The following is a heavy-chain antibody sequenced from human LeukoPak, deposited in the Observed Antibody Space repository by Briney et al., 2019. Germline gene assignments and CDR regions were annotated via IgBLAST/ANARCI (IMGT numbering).Heavy chain of an antibody. CDR2: IYYSGST. D-gene: IGHD3-3*01. Sequence: SETLSLTCTGSGGSISSSSYYWGWIRQPPGKGLEWIGSIYYSGSTYYNPSLKSRVTISVDTSKNQFSLKLSSVTAADTAVYSCARATITIFGVVIIGGAFDIWGQGTMVTVSS. V-gene: IGHV4-39*07. J-gene: IGHJ3*02. CDR3: ARATITIFGVVIIGGAFDI. CDR1: GGSISSSSYY.